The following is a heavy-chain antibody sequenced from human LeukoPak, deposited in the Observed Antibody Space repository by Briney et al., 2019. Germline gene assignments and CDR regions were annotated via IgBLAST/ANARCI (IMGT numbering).Heavy chain of an antibody. Sequence: SETLSLTCTVSGGSISSGDYYWSWIRQPPGKGLEWIAYMYYSGSTYYNPSLKSRVTMSADTSKNQLSLKLSSVTAADTAVYYCPRPYYYDSRIDPWGQGILVTVSS. CDR3: PRPYYYDSRIDP. D-gene: IGHD3-22*01. V-gene: IGHV4-30-4*01. CDR2: MYYSGST. CDR1: GGSISSGDYY. J-gene: IGHJ5*02.